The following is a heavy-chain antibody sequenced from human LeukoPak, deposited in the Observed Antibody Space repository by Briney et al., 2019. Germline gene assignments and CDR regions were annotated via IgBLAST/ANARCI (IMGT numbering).Heavy chain of an antibody. CDR1: GFTFSSYE. Sequence: GGSLRLSCAASGFTFSSYEMNWVRQAPGKGLEWVSYISSSGSTIYYADSVKGRFTISRDNAKNSLYLQMNSLRAEDTAVYYCARGGNTYLLPFDYWGHGTLVTVSS. CDR2: ISSSGSTI. D-gene: IGHD1/OR15-1a*01. V-gene: IGHV3-48*03. J-gene: IGHJ4*01. CDR3: ARGGNTYLLPFDY.